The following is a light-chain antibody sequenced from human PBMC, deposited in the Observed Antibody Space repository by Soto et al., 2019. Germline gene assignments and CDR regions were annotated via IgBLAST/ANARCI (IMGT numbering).Light chain of an antibody. J-gene: IGKJ1*01. CDR1: QSVSSSY. V-gene: IGKV3-20*01. Sequence: EIVLTQSPGTLSLSPGKRATLSCRASQSVSSSYLAWYQQKPGQAPRLLIYGASSRATGIPDRFSGSGSGTDFTLTISSLQSEDFAVYYCQQYNNWHPRAWTFGQGTKVEIK. CDR2: GAS. CDR3: QQYNNWHPRAWT.